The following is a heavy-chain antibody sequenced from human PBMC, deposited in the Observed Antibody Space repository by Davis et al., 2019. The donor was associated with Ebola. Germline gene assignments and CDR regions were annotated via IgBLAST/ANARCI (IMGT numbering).Heavy chain of an antibody. D-gene: IGHD2-15*01. Sequence: GESLKISCAASGFTFSSYGMHWVRQAPGKGLEWVAVISYDGSNKYYADSVKGRFTISRDNSKNTLYLQMNSLRAEDTAVYYCAKDLGYCSGGSCLVYYYYGMDVWGQGTTVTVSS. J-gene: IGHJ6*02. CDR2: ISYDGSNK. CDR1: GFTFSSYG. CDR3: AKDLGYCSGGSCLVYYYYGMDV. V-gene: IGHV3-30*18.